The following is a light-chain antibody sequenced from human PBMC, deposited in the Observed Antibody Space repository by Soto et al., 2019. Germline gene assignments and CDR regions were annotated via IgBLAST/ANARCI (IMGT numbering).Light chain of an antibody. CDR3: QHYNSFSRT. CDR2: KAA. J-gene: IGKJ1*01. CDR1: DNILHW. V-gene: IGKV1-5*03. Sequence: DIQMTQSPSTLSASVGDRVAITCRASDNILHWLAWYQQKPGKAPKLLIYKAANLADEVPSRFAGSGSGTDFTLTITRLQPDDFAAYDCQHYNSFSRTFGQGTKVDIK.